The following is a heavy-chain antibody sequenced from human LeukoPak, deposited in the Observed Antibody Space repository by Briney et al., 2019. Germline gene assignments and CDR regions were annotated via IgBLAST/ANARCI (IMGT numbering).Heavy chain of an antibody. CDR3: ATNWGGGYFDY. V-gene: IGHV4-59*08. D-gene: IGHD7-27*01. CDR2: IYYSGST. CDR1: GGSISSYY. J-gene: IGHJ4*02. Sequence: SSETLSLTCTVSGGSISSYYWSWIRQPPGKGLEWIGYIYYSGSTNYNPSLKSRVTISVDTSKNQFSLKLSSVTAADTAVYYCATNWGGGYFDYWGQGTLVTVSS.